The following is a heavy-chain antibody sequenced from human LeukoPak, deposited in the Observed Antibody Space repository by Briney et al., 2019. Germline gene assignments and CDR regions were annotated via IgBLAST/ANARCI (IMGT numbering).Heavy chain of an antibody. CDR3: ATYSSSWQYYYYYYYMDV. D-gene: IGHD6-13*01. J-gene: IGHJ6*03. CDR2: IYHSGST. Sequence: SETLSLTCAVSGYSISSGYYWGWIRQPPGKGLEWIGSIYHSGSTYYNPSLKSRVTTSVDTSKNQFSLKLSSVTAADTAVYYCATYSSSWQYYYYYYYMDVWGKGTTVTVSS. CDR1: GYSISSGYY. V-gene: IGHV4-38-2*01.